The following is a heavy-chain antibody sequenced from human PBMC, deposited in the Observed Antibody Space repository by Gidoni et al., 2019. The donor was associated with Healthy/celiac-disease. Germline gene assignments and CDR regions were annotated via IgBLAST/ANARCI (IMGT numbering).Heavy chain of an antibody. J-gene: IGHJ4*02. Sequence: QVQLQQWGAGLLKPSETLSLTCAVYGGSFSGYYWSWIRQPPGKGLEWIGEINHSGSTNYNPSLKSRVTISVDTSKNQFSLKLSSVTAADTAVYYCARGRRVLRFSFDYWGQGTLVTVSS. CDR2: INHSGST. CDR1: GGSFSGYY. D-gene: IGHD3-3*01. V-gene: IGHV4-34*01. CDR3: ARGRRVLRFSFDY.